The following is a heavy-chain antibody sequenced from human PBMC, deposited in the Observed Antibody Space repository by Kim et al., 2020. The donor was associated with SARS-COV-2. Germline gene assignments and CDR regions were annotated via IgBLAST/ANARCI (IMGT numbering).Heavy chain of an antibody. CDR2: IIPILGIA. CDR3: AREYYDSSGYLGH. Sequence: SVKVSCKASGGTFSSYAISWVRQAPGQGLEWMGRIIPILGIANYAQKFQGRVTITADKSTSTAYMELSSLRSEDTAVYYCAREYYDSSGYLGHWGQGTLVTVSS. D-gene: IGHD3-22*01. J-gene: IGHJ4*02. CDR1: GGTFSSYA. V-gene: IGHV1-69*04.